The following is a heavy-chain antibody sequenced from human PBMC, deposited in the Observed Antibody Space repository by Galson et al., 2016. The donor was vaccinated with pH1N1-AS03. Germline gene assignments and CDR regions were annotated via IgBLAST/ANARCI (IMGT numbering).Heavy chain of an antibody. D-gene: IGHD6-6*01. J-gene: IGHJ5*01. CDR1: GFPLSSSP. CDR3: GKGGYSTSPPAVDS. V-gene: IGHV3-23*01. CDR2: ISNFGETT. Sequence: SLRLSCAVSGFPLSSSPMSWVRQAPGKGLEWVSTISNFGETTNYSDSVKGRFTVSRDNSKNTLYLQMSSLRAEDTAVCYCGKGGYSTSPPAVDSWGHGTLVTVSS.